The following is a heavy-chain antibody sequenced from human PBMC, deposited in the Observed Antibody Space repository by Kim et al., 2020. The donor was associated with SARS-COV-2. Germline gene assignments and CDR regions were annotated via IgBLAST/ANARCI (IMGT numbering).Heavy chain of an antibody. D-gene: IGHD6-19*01. V-gene: IGHV4-4*07. Sequence: SETLSLTCTVSGGSISSYYWSWIRQPAGKGLEWIGRIYTSGSTNYNPSLKSRVTMSVDTSKNQFSLKLSSVTAADTAVYYCARASGPIVAGNEVDFDYWGQGTLVTVSS. CDR2: IYTSGST. CDR1: GGSISSYY. J-gene: IGHJ4*02. CDR3: ARASGPIVAGNEVDFDY.